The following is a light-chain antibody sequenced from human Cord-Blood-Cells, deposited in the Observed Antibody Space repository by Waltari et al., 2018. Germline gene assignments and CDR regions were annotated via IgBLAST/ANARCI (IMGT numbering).Light chain of an antibody. CDR2: EVS. Sequence: QSALTQPASVSGSPGQSITISCTGTSSDVGGYNSVSGYHQHPGKAPKLMIYEVSNLPSGVSNRFSGSKSGNTASLTISGLQAEDEADYYCSSYTSSSTLVFGGGTKLTVL. CDR3: SSYTSSSTLV. CDR1: SSDVGGYNS. J-gene: IGLJ2*01. V-gene: IGLV2-14*01.